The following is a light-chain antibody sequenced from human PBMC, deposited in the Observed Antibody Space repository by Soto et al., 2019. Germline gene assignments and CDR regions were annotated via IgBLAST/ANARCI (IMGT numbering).Light chain of an antibody. V-gene: IGLV2-14*03. CDR1: SSDIGAFKF. Sequence: QSALTQPASVSGSPGQSITFSCTGTSSDIGAFKFVSWYQQHPGKAPKLIIFDVTNRPSGVSNRFSGSKSGNTASLTISGLQAEDEAHYYCTSYTTIDPLHVLFGGGTKLTVL. J-gene: IGLJ2*01. CDR3: TSYTTIDPLHVL. CDR2: DVT.